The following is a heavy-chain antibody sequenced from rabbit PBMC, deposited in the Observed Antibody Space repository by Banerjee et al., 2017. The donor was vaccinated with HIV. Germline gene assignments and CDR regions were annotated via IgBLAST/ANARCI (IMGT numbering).Heavy chain of an antibody. CDR3: ARMGASSSGYSYYGMDL. CDR2: IVADGSA. V-gene: IGHV1S40*01. D-gene: IGHD1-1*01. Sequence: QSLEESGGDLVKPGASLTLTCTASGFSFSSSYWICWVRQAPGKGLEWIACIVADGSAYYASWAKGRFTISKTSSTAVTLQMTSLTAADTATYFCARMGASSSGYSYYGMDLWGQGTLVTVS. J-gene: IGHJ6*01. CDR1: GFSFSSSYW.